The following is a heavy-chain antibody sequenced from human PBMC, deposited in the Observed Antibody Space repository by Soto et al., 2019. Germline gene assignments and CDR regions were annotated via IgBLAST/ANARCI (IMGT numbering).Heavy chain of an antibody. V-gene: IGHV4-4*07. J-gene: IGHJ6*02. CDR3: AGMLLRYFDWLDGMDV. CDR2: IYASGST. Sequence: LSLTCTVSGGSISSYYWSWIRQPAGKGLEWIGRIYASGSTNYNPSLKSRVTMSVDTSKNQFSLKLSSVTAADTAVYYCAGMLLRYFDWLDGMDVWGQGTTVTVSS. CDR1: GGSISSYY. D-gene: IGHD3-9*01.